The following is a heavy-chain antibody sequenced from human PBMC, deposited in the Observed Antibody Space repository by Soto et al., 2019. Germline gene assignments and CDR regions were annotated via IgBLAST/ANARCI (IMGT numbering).Heavy chain of an antibody. CDR1: GGTFSSYT. V-gene: IGHV1-69*02. J-gene: IGHJ3*02. CDR3: AIAGYSGYAFQPGAFDI. D-gene: IGHD5-12*01. Sequence: GASVKVSCKASGGTFSSYTISWVRQAPGQGLEWKGRIIPILGIANYAQKFQGRVTFTADKSTSTAYLELSSLRSEDTALFYCAIAGYSGYAFQPGAFDIWGQGTMVTVSS. CDR2: IIPILGIA.